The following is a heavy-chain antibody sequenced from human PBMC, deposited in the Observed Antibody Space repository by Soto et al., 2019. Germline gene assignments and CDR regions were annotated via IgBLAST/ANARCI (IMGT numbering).Heavy chain of an antibody. D-gene: IGHD3-22*01. CDR1: GYTFTNYG. CDR2: ISAYNGNT. CDR3: ARDRGSSGLFDY. J-gene: IGHJ4*02. Sequence: QVQLVQSGAEVKRPGASVKVSCKASGYTFTNYGISWVRQAPGQGLEWMGWISAYNGNTDYAQKFQGRLTMTTDTATSTAYMELRSLRSDDTAVYYCARDRGSSGLFDYWGQGTLVTVSS. V-gene: IGHV1-18*01.